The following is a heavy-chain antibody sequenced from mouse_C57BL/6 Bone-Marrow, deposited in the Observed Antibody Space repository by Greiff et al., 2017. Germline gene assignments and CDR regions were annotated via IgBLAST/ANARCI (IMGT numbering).Heavy chain of an antibody. J-gene: IGHJ2*01. CDR1: GFTFTDYY. V-gene: IGHV7-3*01. D-gene: IGHD1-1*01. CDR2: IRNKANGYTT. CDR3: ARRNYGSSPFIDY. Sequence: EVKLLESGGGLVQPGGSLSLSCAASGFTFTDYYMSWVRQPPGKALEWLGFIRNKANGYTTEYSASVKGRFTISRDNSQSILYLQMNALRAEDSATYYCARRNYGSSPFIDYWGQGTTLTVSS.